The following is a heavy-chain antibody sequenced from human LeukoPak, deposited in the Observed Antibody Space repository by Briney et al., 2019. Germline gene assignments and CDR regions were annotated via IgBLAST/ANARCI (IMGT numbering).Heavy chain of an antibody. V-gene: IGHV4-34*01. J-gene: IGHJ4*02. CDR2: INHSGST. Sequence: SETLSLTCGLYGGSFTGYYWSWIRQPPGKGLEWIGEINHSGSTNYNPSLKSRVTISVDTPKNQFSLRLTSVTAADTAVYYCARRDRYSSGQLDHWGQGTLVTVSS. CDR3: ARRDRYSSGQLDH. CDR1: GGSFTGYY. D-gene: IGHD5-18*01.